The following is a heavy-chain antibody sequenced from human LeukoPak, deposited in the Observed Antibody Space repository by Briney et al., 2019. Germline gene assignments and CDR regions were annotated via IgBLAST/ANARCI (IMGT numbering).Heavy chain of an antibody. V-gene: IGHV3-9*01. CDR2: ISWNSGSI. CDR3: AKDMVGSWYLDAFDI. Sequence: GGSLRLSCAASGFTFDDYAMHWVRQAPGKGLEWVSGISWNSGSIGYADSVKGRFTISRDNAKNSLYLQMNSLRAEDTALYYCAKDMVGSWYLDAFDIWGQGTMVTVSS. J-gene: IGHJ3*02. D-gene: IGHD6-13*01. CDR1: GFTFDDYA.